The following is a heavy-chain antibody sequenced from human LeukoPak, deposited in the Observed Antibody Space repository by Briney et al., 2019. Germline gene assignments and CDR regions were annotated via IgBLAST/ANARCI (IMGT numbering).Heavy chain of an antibody. V-gene: IGHV3-11*04. CDR2: ISSGGSTI. J-gene: IGHJ4*02. CDR1: GFIFSDYY. Sequence: GGSLRLSCAASGFIFSDYYMSWIRQAPGKGLEWLSFISSGGSTIYYADSVKGRFTISRDNAQNSLYLQMNSLRAEDTAVYYCARDNYDSSGPYYFDYWGQGTLVTVSS. CDR3: ARDNYDSSGPYYFDY. D-gene: IGHD3-22*01.